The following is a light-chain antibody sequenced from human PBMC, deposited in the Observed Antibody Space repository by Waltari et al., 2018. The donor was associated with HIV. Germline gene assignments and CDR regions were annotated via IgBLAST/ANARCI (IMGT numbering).Light chain of an antibody. CDR2: ATS. V-gene: IGKV3-15*01. Sequence: EIVMTQSPATLSVSPGERVTLSCRASQSVITNLAWYQQKFGQPPRLLNYATSIRATNIPARFSGGGSGTEFTLTISSLQSEDFAIYYCQQYKTWPRTFGQGTKVEV. CDR1: QSVITN. CDR3: QQYKTWPRT. J-gene: IGKJ1*01.